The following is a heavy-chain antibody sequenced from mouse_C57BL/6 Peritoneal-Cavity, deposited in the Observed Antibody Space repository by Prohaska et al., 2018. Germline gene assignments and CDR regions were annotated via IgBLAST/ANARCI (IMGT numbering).Heavy chain of an antibody. Sequence: VQLHQFAAALVSPATSVMLSCKASGYVFSNYLISSLKQTPGQGLEWIGVINPGSGGTNYNEKFKGKATLTADKASRTAYRQLGSLTSEDPAFYFCESGGDYGFANWGKGTLVIVSA. CDR2: INPGSGGT. D-gene: IGHD2-4*01. CDR1: GYVFSNYL. V-gene: IGHV1-54*01. CDR3: ESGGDYGFAN. J-gene: IGHJ3*01.